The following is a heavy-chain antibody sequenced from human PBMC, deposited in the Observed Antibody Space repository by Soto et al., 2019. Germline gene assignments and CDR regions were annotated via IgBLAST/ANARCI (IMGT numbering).Heavy chain of an antibody. Sequence: GGALRLSCVASGFPFSSYAMSWVRQTPGKGLEWVSGISGSGGRTYYADSVKGRFTISRDNSNNTLSLQMHILRVEDTAVYFCAKGGYYSLFDIWGQGTMVTVSS. J-gene: IGHJ3*02. CDR1: GFPFSSYA. CDR3: AKGGYYSLFDI. V-gene: IGHV3-23*01. D-gene: IGHD3-16*01. CDR2: ISGSGGRT.